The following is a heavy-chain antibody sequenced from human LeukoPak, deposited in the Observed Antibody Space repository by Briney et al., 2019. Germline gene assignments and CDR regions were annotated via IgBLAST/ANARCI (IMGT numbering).Heavy chain of an antibody. CDR1: GFTFSSYE. CDR3: ARNLEVGY. CDR2: ISSSGSTI. V-gene: IGHV3-48*03. J-gene: IGHJ4*02. D-gene: IGHD1-1*01. Sequence: QSGGSLRLSCAASGFTFSSYEMNWVRQASGKGLEWVSYISSSGSTIYYADSVKGRFTISRDNAKNPLYLQMNSLRAEDTAVYYCARNLEVGYGGQGTLVTVSS.